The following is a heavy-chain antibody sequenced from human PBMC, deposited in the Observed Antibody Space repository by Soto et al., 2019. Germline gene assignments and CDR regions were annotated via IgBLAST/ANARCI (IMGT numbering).Heavy chain of an antibody. V-gene: IGHV1-69*01. Sequence: QVQLVQSGAEVKKPGSSVKVSCKASGGTFSSYAISWVRQATRQGLEWMGGIIPIFVTANYAQKFQGRVTITAYESTSTAYMELSSLRSDDTAVYYCERRVMITPIDGNWFYPWGQATLVTVSS. CDR1: GGTFSSYA. CDR3: ERRVMITPIDGNWFYP. CDR2: IIPIFVTA. D-gene: IGHD3-16*01. J-gene: IGHJ5*02.